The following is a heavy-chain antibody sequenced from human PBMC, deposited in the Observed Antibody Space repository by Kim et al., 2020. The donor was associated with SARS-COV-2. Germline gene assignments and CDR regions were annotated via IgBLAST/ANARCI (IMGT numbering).Heavy chain of an antibody. CDR1: GFTFSSYG. D-gene: IGHD2-8*02. Sequence: GGSLRLSCAASGFTFSSYGMHWVRQAPGKGLEWVAVISYDGSNKYYADSVKGRFTISRDNSKNTLYLQMNSLRAEDTAVYYCAKDKDWWGPFDYWGQGTLVTVSS. J-gene: IGHJ4*02. V-gene: IGHV3-30*18. CDR2: ISYDGSNK. CDR3: AKDKDWWGPFDY.